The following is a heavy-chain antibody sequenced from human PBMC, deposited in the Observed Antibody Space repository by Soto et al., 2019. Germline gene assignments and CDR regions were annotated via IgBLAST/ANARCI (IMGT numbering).Heavy chain of an antibody. CDR1: GFTFTRYS. CDR3: ARVKGYSGYDP. V-gene: IGHV1-3*01. Sequence: QVQLMQSGPEVKKPGASVKISCEASGFTFTRYSFHWVRQAPGQRLEWVGWIHGGNGDTKYSQKVQGRLTITRDTSASIAYMELSSLTSEDTAIYFCARVKGYSGYDPWGQGTLVTVSP. J-gene: IGHJ5*02. D-gene: IGHD5-18*01. CDR2: IHGGNGDT.